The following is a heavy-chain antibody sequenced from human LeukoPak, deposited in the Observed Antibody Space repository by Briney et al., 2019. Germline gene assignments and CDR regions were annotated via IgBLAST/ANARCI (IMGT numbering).Heavy chain of an antibody. CDR3: ASRRSQWPCGYYYGMDV. V-gene: IGHV1-69*13. Sequence: SVKVSCKASGDTFSSYAISWVRQAPGQGLEWMGGIIPIFGTANYAQKFQGRVTITADESTSTAYMEPSSLRSEDTAVYYCASRRSQWPCGYYYGMDVWGEGTTVTVSS. CDR1: GDTFSSYA. CDR2: IIPIFGTA. J-gene: IGHJ6*04. D-gene: IGHD6-19*01.